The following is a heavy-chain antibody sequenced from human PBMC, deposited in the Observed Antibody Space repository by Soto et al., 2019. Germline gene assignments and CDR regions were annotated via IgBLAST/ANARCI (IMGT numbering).Heavy chain of an antibody. CDR1: GGSISSSSYY. CDR3: ARRITFFGVNCFPP. D-gene: IGHD3-3*01. Sequence: WETLSLTCTVSGGSISSSSYYWGWIRQPPGKGLEWIGSIYYSGSTYYNPSLKSRVTISVDTSKNQFSLKLSSVTAADTAVYYCARRITFFGVNCFPPWGQGPPVT. J-gene: IGHJ5*02. V-gene: IGHV4-39*01. CDR2: IYYSGST.